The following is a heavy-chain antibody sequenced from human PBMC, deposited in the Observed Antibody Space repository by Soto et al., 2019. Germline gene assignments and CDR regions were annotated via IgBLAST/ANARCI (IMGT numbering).Heavy chain of an antibody. Sequence: SETLSLTCAVYGGSFSGYYWTWIRQPPGTGLEWIGEINHSGSTNYNPSLKSRVTISVDTSKNQFSLKLTSVTAADTAMYYCARGSTTEKVDSWGQGILVTVSS. CDR1: GGSFSGYY. V-gene: IGHV4-34*01. CDR3: ARGSTTEKVDS. CDR2: INHSGST. J-gene: IGHJ4*02.